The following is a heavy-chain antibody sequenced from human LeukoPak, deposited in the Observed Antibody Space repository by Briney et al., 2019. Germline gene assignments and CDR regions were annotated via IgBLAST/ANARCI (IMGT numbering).Heavy chain of an antibody. CDR1: GGSISSYY. D-gene: IGHD3-22*01. CDR3: ARSSPYDSSGYYYVGEDFDY. CDR2: IYTSGST. J-gene: IGHJ4*02. V-gene: IGHV4-4*07. Sequence: SETLSLTCTVSGGSISSYYWSWIRQPAGKGLEWIGRIYTSGSTNYNPSLKSRVTMSVDTSRNQFSLKLSSVTAADTAVYYCARSSPYDSSGYYYVGEDFDYWGQGTLVTVSS.